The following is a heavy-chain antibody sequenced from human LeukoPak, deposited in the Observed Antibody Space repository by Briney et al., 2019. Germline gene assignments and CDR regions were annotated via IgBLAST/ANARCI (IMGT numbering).Heavy chain of an antibody. CDR2: ISVYNGHT. J-gene: IGHJ3*01. V-gene: IGHV1-18*01. D-gene: IGHD1-26*01. Sequence: GASVTVSCTASGYTFTSYGISWVRQAPGQGLEWLGWISVYNGHTDYAQKLQGRVTMTTDTSTTTAYMELRTLRSDDTAVYYCARGGRWELPRPYAFDVWGQGTVVTVSS. CDR3: ARGGRWELPRPYAFDV. CDR1: GYTFTSYG.